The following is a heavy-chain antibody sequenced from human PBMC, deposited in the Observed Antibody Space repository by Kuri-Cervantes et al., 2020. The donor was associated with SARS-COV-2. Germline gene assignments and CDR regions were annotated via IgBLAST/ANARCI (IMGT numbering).Heavy chain of an antibody. Sequence: GSLRLSCAVYGGSFSGYYWSWIRQPPGKGLEWIGEINHSGSTNYNPSLKSRVTVSVDTSKNQFSLKLSSVTAADTAVYYCASLGGGSGSAVASDYWGQGNLV. CDR2: INHSGST. D-gene: IGHD3-10*01. CDR1: GGSFSGYY. J-gene: IGHJ4*02. V-gene: IGHV4-34*01. CDR3: ASLGGGSGSAVASDY.